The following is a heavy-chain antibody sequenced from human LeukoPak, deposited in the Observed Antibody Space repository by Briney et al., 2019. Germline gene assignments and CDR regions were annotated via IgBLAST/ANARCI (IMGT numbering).Heavy chain of an antibody. CDR2: INHSGST. J-gene: IGHJ4*02. CDR3: ARVGGVVIYC. D-gene: IGHD2-2*01. CDR1: GGSFSGYY. V-gene: IGHV4-34*01. Sequence: PSETLSLTCAVYGGSFSGYYWSWIRRPPGKGLEWIGEINHSGSTNYNPPTKSRVTISVATTKNKSSLKRNSVTGADTAVYYCARVGGVVIYCWGQGTLVTVSS.